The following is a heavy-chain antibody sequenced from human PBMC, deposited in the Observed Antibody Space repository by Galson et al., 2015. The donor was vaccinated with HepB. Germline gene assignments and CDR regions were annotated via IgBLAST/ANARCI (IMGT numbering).Heavy chain of an antibody. D-gene: IGHD1-7*01. V-gene: IGHV3-73*01. CDR3: TRAAVTGTYIFDV. Sequence: SLRLSCAASGFAFSDSAILWVRQASGKGLEWLGRCRSNTYNYSTLYTASVKGRFTISRDDSKNTAYLQMNSLKTEDTALYFCTRAAVTGTYIFDVWGRGTTVIVSS. CDR1: GFAFSDSA. CDR2: CRSNTYNYST. J-gene: IGHJ3*01.